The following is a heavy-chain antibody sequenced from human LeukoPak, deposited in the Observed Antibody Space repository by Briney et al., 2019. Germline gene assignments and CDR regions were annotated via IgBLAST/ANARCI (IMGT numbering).Heavy chain of an antibody. Sequence: SETLSFTCTVSGGSVSSCSYYWSWIRPPPGQELEWIGYIYYSGSTNYNPSLKSRVTISVDTSKNQFSLKLSSVTAADTAVYYCASVDTAMAIDYWGQGTLVTVSS. CDR2: IYYSGST. D-gene: IGHD5-18*01. CDR1: GGSVSSCSYY. V-gene: IGHV4-61*01. CDR3: ASVDTAMAIDY. J-gene: IGHJ4*02.